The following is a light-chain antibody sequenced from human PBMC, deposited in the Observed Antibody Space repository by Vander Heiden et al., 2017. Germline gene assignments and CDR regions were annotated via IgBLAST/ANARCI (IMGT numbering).Light chain of an antibody. Sequence: QSALTQPASVSGSPGQSITIPCTGTSSDVGGYNYVSWYQQHPGKAPKLMIYDVSNRPSGVSNRFSGSKSGNTASLTISGLQAEDEADYYCSSYTSSSTLVVFGGGTKLTGL. V-gene: IGLV2-14*01. J-gene: IGLJ3*02. CDR3: SSYTSSSTLVV. CDR1: SSDVGGYNY. CDR2: DVS.